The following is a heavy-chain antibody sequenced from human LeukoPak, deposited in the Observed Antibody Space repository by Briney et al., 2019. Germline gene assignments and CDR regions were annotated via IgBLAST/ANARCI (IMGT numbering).Heavy chain of an antibody. CDR3: AREAMYSYGNNFDY. V-gene: IGHV4-61*01. D-gene: IGHD5-18*01. CDR2: IYYSGST. Sequence: SETLSLTCTVPGGSVSSGSYYWSWIRQPPGKGLEWIGYIYYSGSTNYNPSLKSRVTISVDTSKNQFSLKLSSVTAADTAVYHCAREAMYSYGNNFDYWGQGTLVTVSS. CDR1: GGSVSSGSYY. J-gene: IGHJ4*02.